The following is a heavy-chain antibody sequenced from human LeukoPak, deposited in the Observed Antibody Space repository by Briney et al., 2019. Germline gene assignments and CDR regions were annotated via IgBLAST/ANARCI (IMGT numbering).Heavy chain of an antibody. CDR1: GFTFDDHG. Sequence: GGSLRLSCAASGFTFDDHGMSWVRQAPGKGLEWVSGINWNGGSTGYADSVKGRFTISRDNAKNSLYLQMNSLRAEDTALYYCARAGGDDYYYYMDVWGKGTTVTVSS. J-gene: IGHJ6*03. V-gene: IGHV3-20*04. CDR3: ARAGGDDYYYYMDV. D-gene: IGHD4-17*01. CDR2: INWNGGST.